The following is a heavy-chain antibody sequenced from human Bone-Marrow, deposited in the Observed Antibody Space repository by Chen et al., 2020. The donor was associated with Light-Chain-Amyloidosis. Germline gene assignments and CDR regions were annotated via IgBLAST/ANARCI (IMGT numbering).Heavy chain of an antibody. CDR2: IYTSGST. J-gene: IGHJ4*02. CDR3: AKGHDYGDYGEYYFDY. CDR1: GGSISSYY. V-gene: IGHV4-4*07. Sequence: QVQLQESGPGLVKPSETLSLTCTVSGGSISSYYWSWIRQPAGKGLEWIGRIYTSGSTNYNPSLKSRVTMSVDTSKNQFSLKLSSVTAADTALYYCAKGHDYGDYGEYYFDYWGQGTLVTVSS. D-gene: IGHD4-17*01.